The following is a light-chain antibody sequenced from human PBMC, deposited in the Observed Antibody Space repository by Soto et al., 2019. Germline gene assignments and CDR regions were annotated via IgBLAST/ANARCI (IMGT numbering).Light chain of an antibody. Sequence: QSALTQPPSASGSPGQSVTISCTGTSSDVGGYNYVSWYQQHPGKAPKLMIYEVSKRPSGVPDRFSGSKSGNTASLTVSGPQAEHQADYYCSSYVGSNNYVFGTGTKLTVL. J-gene: IGLJ1*01. CDR3: SSYVGSNNYV. V-gene: IGLV2-8*01. CDR1: SSDVGGYNY. CDR2: EVS.